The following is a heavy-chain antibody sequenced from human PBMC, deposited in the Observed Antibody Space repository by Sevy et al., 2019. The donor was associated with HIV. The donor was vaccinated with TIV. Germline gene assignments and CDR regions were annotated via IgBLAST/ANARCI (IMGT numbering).Heavy chain of an antibody. CDR1: GFAFSSHA. CDR2: ISYEGTET. D-gene: IGHD6-13*01. V-gene: IGHV3-30-3*01. Sequence: GESLKISCAASGFAFSSHAMHWVRQAPGKGLEWVAVISYEGTETFYAASVEGRFTISRDNSKNMLSLQINSLRPEDTAVYYCARYGGYSIKWYPRYWGHGTLVSVSS. CDR3: ARYGGYSIKWYPRY. J-gene: IGHJ4*01.